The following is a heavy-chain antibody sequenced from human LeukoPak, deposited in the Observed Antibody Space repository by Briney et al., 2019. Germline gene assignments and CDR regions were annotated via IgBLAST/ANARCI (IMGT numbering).Heavy chain of an antibody. CDR3: ARDFFPYYSGSYSGVY. V-gene: IGHV3-66*01. CDR2: IYSGGST. J-gene: IGHJ4*02. CDR1: GFTVSSNY. Sequence: PGGSLRLSCAASGFTVSSNYMSWVRQAPGKGLEWVSVIYSGGSTYYADSVKGRFTISRDNSKNTLYLQMNSLRAEDTAVYYCARDFFPYYSGSYSGVYWGQGTLVTVSS. D-gene: IGHD1-26*01.